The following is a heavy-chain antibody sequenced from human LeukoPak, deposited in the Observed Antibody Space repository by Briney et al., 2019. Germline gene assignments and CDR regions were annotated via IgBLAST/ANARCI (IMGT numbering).Heavy chain of an antibody. CDR3: AREITVTAGPHYYYYGMDV. Sequence: SDTLALICTVCGGSISSYYWSWIRQPAGKGLEWIGRIYTSGSTNYNPSLKSRVTTSVDTSKNQFSLKLSSVTAADTAVYYCAREITVTAGPHYYYYGMDVWGQGTTVTVSS. CDR2: IYTSGST. J-gene: IGHJ6*02. CDR1: GGSISSYY. D-gene: IGHD4-17*01. V-gene: IGHV4-4*07.